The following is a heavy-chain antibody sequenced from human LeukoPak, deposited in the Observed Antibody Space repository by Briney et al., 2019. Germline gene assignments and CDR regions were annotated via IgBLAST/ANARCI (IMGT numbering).Heavy chain of an antibody. J-gene: IGHJ4*02. CDR3: ATGDFVVGATNFDY. CDR1: GYTLTELS. Sequence: ASVKVSCTVSGYTLTELSMHWVRQAPGKGLEWMGGFDPEDGETIYAQKFQGRVTMTEDTSTDTAYMELSSLRSEDTAVYYCATGDFVVGATNFDYWGQGTLVTVSS. CDR2: FDPEDGET. V-gene: IGHV1-24*01. D-gene: IGHD1-26*01.